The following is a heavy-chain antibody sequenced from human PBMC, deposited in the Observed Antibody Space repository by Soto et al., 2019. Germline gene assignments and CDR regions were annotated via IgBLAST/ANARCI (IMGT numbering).Heavy chain of an antibody. CDR2: IRFDGSNE. CDR1: GGIFHGYG. CDR3: ARDGIGGTVFRGYLAY. Sequence: QEQLVESGGGVVQPGTSLRLSCAVPGGIFHGYGMHWVRQAPGKGLEWVAIIRFDGSNEEYADSVKGRFTISRDNSKNTLYLQMNTLGAEDTAVDYCARDGIGGTVFRGYLAYWGRGTVVTVSS. D-gene: IGHD1-7*01. J-gene: IGHJ4*02. V-gene: IGHV3-33*01.